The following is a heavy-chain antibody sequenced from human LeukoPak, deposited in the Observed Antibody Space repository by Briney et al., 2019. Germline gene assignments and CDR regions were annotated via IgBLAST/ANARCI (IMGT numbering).Heavy chain of an antibody. CDR3: ARVHVYASSGSYGYFDY. CDR1: GCTFSDYY. D-gene: IGHD3-22*01. J-gene: IGHJ4*02. Sequence: PGGSLRLSCAASGCTFSDYYMSWIRQAPGKGLEWVSYISSSGSTIYYADSVKGRFTISRDNAKNSLYLQMNSLRAEDTAVYYCARVHVYASSGSYGYFDYWGQGTLVTVSS. V-gene: IGHV3-11*01. CDR2: ISSSGSTI.